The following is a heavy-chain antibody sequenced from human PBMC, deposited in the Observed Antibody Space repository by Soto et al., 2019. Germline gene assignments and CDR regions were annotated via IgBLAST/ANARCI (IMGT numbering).Heavy chain of an antibody. CDR2: ISDSGGTR. Sequence: VGSLRLSCVGSGFIFSNYAMSWVRQGPGKGPEWVSAISDSGGTRYYADSVKGRFTISRDNSKKTLYLHLTSLRAEDSAIYYCAKPVTPSIAATVFDFWGQGSPVTVSS. V-gene: IGHV3-23*01. J-gene: IGHJ4*02. CDR3: AKPVTPSIAATVFDF. D-gene: IGHD6-25*01. CDR1: GFIFSNYA.